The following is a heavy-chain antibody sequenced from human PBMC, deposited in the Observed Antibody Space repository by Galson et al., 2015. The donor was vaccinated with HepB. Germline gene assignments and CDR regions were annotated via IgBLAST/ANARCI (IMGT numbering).Heavy chain of an antibody. Sequence: SLRLSCAASGFIFSNCGMSWVRQAPGKGLEWVSYISGSGDTTHYADSVKGRFTISRDNSKNTLSLQMNSLRAEDTALYYCAKDGPMVRGTPLYYLDYWGQGALVTVSS. J-gene: IGHJ4*02. CDR1: GFIFSNCG. D-gene: IGHD3-10*01. CDR2: ISGSGDTT. CDR3: AKDGPMVRGTPLYYLDY. V-gene: IGHV3-23*01.